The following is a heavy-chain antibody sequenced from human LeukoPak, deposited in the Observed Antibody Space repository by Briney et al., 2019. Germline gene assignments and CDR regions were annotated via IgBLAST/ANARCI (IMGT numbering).Heavy chain of an antibody. V-gene: IGHV3-23*01. Sequence: GGSLRLSCAASGFTFSSYAMTWVRQAPGKGLEWVSVISDSGGSTYYADSAKGRFTISRDNSKNTLFLQMNSLRVEDTAIYYCAKEGHVDWNNWFDPWGQGTLVTVSS. D-gene: IGHD2-21*01. CDR3: AKEGHVDWNNWFDP. CDR1: GFTFSSYA. J-gene: IGHJ5*02. CDR2: ISDSGGST.